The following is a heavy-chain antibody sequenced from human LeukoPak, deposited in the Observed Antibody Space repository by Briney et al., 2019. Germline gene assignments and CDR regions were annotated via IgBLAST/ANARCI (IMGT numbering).Heavy chain of an antibody. CDR1: GGSFSGYY. J-gene: IGHJ4*02. D-gene: IGHD3-22*01. Sequence: PSETLSLTCAVYGGSFSGYYWSWIRQPPGKGLEWIGEINHSGSTNYNPSLKSRVTILVDTSKNQFSLKLSSVTAADTAVYYCARDYYDSSGYSLNYWGQGTLVTVSS. CDR2: INHSGST. V-gene: IGHV4-34*01. CDR3: ARDYYDSSGYSLNY.